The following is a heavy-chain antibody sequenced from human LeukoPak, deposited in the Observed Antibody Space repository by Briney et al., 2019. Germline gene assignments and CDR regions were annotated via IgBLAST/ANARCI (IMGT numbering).Heavy chain of an antibody. V-gene: IGHV3-7*03. CDR1: GFTLSNYW. CDR3: AREDRSSATTGGPDAFDI. J-gene: IGHJ3*02. CDR2: TNEDGSEK. Sequence: GGSLRLSCAASGFTLSNYWMSWVRQAPGKGLEWVANTNEDGSEKYYVDSVKGRFTASRDNAKNSLYLQLSSLRVEDTAVYYCAREDRSSATTGGPDAFDIWGQGTLVTVSS. D-gene: IGHD4-17*01.